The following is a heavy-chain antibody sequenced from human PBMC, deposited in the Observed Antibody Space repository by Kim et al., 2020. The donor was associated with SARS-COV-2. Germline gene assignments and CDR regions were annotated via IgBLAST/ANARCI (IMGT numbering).Heavy chain of an antibody. CDR3: ARSPYSSGWYGPSEDY. D-gene: IGHD6-19*01. CDR1: GFTFSSYA. V-gene: IGHV3-23*01. J-gene: IGHJ4*02. CDR2: ISGSGGST. Sequence: GGSLRLSCAASGFTFSSYAMSWVRQAPRKGLEWVSAISGSGGSTYYADSVKGRFTISRDNSKNTLYLQMNSLRAEDTAVYYCARSPYSSGWYGPSEDYWGQGTLVTVSS.